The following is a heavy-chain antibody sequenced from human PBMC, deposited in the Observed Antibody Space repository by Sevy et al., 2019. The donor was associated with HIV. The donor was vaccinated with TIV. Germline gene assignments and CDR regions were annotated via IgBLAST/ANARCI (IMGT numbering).Heavy chain of an antibody. V-gene: IGHV4-61*02. CDR3: VKEHFDWLLPSYYFDL. CDR1: GGSISTVDYY. D-gene: IGHD3-9*01. Sequence: SETLSLTCTISGGSISTVDYYCTWIRQPAGKGVEWIGRISASGTTTHNPSLESRVTMSVDTSQNQFSLKLTSVTAADTAMYYCVKEHFDWLLPSYYFDLWGRGTLVTVSS. CDR2: ISASGTT. J-gene: IGHJ2*01.